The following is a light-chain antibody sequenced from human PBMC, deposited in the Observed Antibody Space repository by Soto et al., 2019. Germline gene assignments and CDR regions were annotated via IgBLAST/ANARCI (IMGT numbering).Light chain of an antibody. V-gene: IGLV1-36*01. J-gene: IGLJ2*01. CDR3: AAWDDSLKAVV. CDR1: SSNIGDNA. Sequence: QSALTQPPSVSEAPRQRVTISCSGSSSNIGDNAVNWYQQLPGKAPKLLIYYDDLRPSGVSDRFSGSKSGTSASLAISGLQSEDEADYYCAAWDDSLKAVVFGGGTKLTVL. CDR2: YDD.